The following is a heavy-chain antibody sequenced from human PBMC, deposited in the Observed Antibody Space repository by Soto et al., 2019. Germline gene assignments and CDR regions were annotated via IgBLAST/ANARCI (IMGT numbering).Heavy chain of an antibody. CDR3: ARAQYYDFWSGSLHYGMDV. CDR2: IYYSGST. CDR1: GGSISSGGYY. Sequence: SETLSLTCTVSGGSISSGGYYWSWIRQHPGKGLERIGYIYYSGSTYYNPSLKSRVTISVDTSKNQFSLKLSSVTAADTAVYSCARAQYYDFWSGSLHYGMDVWGQVTTFTVSS. D-gene: IGHD3-3*01. V-gene: IGHV4-31*03. J-gene: IGHJ6*02.